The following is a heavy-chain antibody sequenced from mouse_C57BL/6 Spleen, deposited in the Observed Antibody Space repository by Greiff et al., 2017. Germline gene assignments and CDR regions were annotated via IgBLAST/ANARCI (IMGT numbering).Heavy chain of an antibody. V-gene: IGHV1-15*01. Sequence: QVQLQQSGAELVRPGASVTLSCKASGYTFTDYEMHWVKQTPVHGLEWIGAIDPETGGTAYNQKFKGKAILTADKSSSTAYMELRSLTSEDSAVYYCTRIYYGYGEAWFAYWGQGTLVTVSA. J-gene: IGHJ3*01. D-gene: IGHD2-2*01. CDR2: IDPETGGT. CDR1: GYTFTDYE. CDR3: TRIYYGYGEAWFAY.